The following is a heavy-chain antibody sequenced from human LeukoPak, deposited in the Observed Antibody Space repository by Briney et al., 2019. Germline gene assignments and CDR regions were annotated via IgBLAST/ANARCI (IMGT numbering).Heavy chain of an antibody. D-gene: IGHD3-16*01. CDR2: ISSSSSTI. J-gene: IGHJ5*02. CDR3: ARDSPASPLGA. Sequence: PGGSLRLSCAASGFTFSSYSMNWVRQAPGKGLEWVSYISSSSSTIYYADSVKGRFTISRDNAKNSLYLQMNSLRAEDTAVYNCARDSPASPLGAWGQGTLVTVSS. V-gene: IGHV3-48*01. CDR1: GFTFSSYS.